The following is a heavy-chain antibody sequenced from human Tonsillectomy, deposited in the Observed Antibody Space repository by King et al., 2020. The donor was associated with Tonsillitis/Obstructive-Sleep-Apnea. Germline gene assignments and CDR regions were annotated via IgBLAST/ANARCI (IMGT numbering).Heavy chain of an antibody. Sequence: VQLVESGAEVKKPGASVKVSCRASGYTFTGYYIHWVRQAPGQGLEWMGWINPNTGGTNYAQKFQGRVTLTRDTSISTGYMELSRLRSDDTAVYYCASNWGSPSNFESWGQGTLVTVSS. CDR1: GYTFTGYY. J-gene: IGHJ4*02. CDR2: INPNTGGT. D-gene: IGHD7-27*01. CDR3: ASNWGSPSNFES. V-gene: IGHV1-2*02.